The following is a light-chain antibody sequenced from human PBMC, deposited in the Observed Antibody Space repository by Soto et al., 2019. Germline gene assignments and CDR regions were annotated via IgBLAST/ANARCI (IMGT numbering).Light chain of an antibody. Sequence: EIVMTQSPATLSVSPGERATLSCRASQSVSSNLAWYQQKPGQAPRLLIYGASTRATGIPARFSGSGSGTEFTLTISSLQSEDFAVYYCQQYNTWLPSTFGQGTKLEIK. CDR1: QSVSSN. CDR3: QQYNTWLPST. J-gene: IGKJ2*02. V-gene: IGKV3-15*01. CDR2: GAS.